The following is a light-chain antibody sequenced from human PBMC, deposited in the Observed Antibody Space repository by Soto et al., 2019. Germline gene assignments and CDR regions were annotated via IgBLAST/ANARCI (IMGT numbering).Light chain of an antibody. CDR3: QHYNSYSS. Sequence: DIQMTQSPATLSASGGDRVTSTCRASQSINNWLARYQQEPGKAPNLLIYEVSSLESGVPSRFSGSGSGTEFTLTISSLQPDDFATYYCQHYNSYSSFGQGTKVDIK. CDR1: QSINNW. J-gene: IGKJ1*01. V-gene: IGKV1-5*03. CDR2: EVS.